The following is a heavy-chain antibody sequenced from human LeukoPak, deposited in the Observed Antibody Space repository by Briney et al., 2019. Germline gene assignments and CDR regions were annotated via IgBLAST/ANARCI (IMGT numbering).Heavy chain of an antibody. J-gene: IGHJ3*02. V-gene: IGHV7-4-1*02. CDR2: INTNTGNP. CDR1: GYTFTSCA. D-gene: IGHD6-13*01. Sequence: GASVKVSCKASGYTFTSCAMNWVRQAPGQGLEWMGWINTNTGNPTYAQGFTGRFVFSLDTSVSTAYLQISSLKAEDTAVYYCARTISSSRSRDAFDIWGQGTMVTVSS. CDR3: ARTISSSRSRDAFDI.